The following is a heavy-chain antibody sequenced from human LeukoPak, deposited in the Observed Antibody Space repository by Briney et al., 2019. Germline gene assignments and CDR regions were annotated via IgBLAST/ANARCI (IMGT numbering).Heavy chain of an antibody. Sequence: SETLSLTCTVSGGTVSDDSISTYYWSWIRQPAGQGLEWIGLIYTTGRTNYNASLKSRVTMSVDTSTNQFSLRLTSVAAADTAVYYCARGLLLWFGDLAYYYYMDVWGEGTTVTVSS. CDR2: IYTTGRT. CDR1: DDSISTYY. J-gene: IGHJ6*03. V-gene: IGHV4-4*07. CDR3: ARGLLLWFGDLAYYYYMDV. D-gene: IGHD3-10*01.